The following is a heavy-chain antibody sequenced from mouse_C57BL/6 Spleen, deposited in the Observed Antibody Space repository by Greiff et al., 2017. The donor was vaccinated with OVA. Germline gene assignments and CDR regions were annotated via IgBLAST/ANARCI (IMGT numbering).Heavy chain of an antibody. Sequence: QVQLKQSGAELVRPGTSVKVSCKASGYAFTNYLIEWVKQRPGQGLEWIGVINPGSGGTNYNEKFKGKATLTADKSSSTAYMQLSSLTSEDSAVYFCARLLYYGSSYENYWGQGTTLTVSS. CDR2: INPGSGGT. CDR1: GYAFTNYL. D-gene: IGHD1-1*01. CDR3: ARLLYYGSSYENY. J-gene: IGHJ2*01. V-gene: IGHV1-54*01.